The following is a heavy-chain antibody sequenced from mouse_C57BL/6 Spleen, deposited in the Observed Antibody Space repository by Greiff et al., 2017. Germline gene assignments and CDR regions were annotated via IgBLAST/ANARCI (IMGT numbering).Heavy chain of an antibody. CDR3: ARIPPGYCSSYGYFDV. D-gene: IGHD1-1*01. Sequence: QVQLQQPGAELVKPGASVKLSCKASGYTFTSYWMHWVKQRPGQGLEWIGMIHPNSGSTNYNEKFKSKATLTVDKSSSTAYMQLSSLTSEDSAVYYCARIPPGYCSSYGYFDVWGTGTTVTVSS. CDR2: IHPNSGST. J-gene: IGHJ1*03. CDR1: GYTFTSYW. V-gene: IGHV1-64*01.